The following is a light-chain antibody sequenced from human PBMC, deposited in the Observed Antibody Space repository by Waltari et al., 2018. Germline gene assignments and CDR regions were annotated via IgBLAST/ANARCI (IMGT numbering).Light chain of an antibody. Sequence: QSVLTQPPSVSGAPGQRVTIPCTASSSNIGAGYGVTWYQQLPGTVPKLLIYANSNRPSGVPDRFSGSKSGTSASLAITGLQAEDEADYYCQSYDSSLSDWVFGGGTKLTVL. V-gene: IGLV1-40*01. CDR3: QSYDSSLSDWV. CDR1: SSNIGAGYG. CDR2: ANS. J-gene: IGLJ2*01.